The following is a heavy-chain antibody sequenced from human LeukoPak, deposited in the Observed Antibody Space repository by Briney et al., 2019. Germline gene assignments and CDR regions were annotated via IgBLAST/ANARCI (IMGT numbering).Heavy chain of an antibody. CDR2: IYDSGST. CDR3: ARRLPSFDWINYFDY. CDR1: GGSIRSSYYY. J-gene: IGHJ4*02. D-gene: IGHD3-9*01. V-gene: IGHV4-39*01. Sequence: SETLSLTCTVSGGSIRSSYYYWGWVRQPPGTGLEWIGSIYDSGSTYYNPSLKSRVTISVDTSKNQFSLKLNSVTAADTAVYYCARRLPSFDWINYFDYWGQGTLVTVSS.